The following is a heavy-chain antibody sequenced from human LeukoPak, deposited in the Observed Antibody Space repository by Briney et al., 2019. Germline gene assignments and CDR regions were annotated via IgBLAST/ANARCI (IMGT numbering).Heavy chain of an antibody. CDR1: GGSFGGYY. V-gene: IGHV4-34*01. CDR3: AREGEDIVLMVYDYYYYYYMDV. D-gene: IGHD2-8*01. CDR2: INHSGST. Sequence: SETLSLTCAVYGGSFGGYYWSWIRQPPGKGLEWIGEINHSGSTNYNPSLKSRVTISVDTSKNQFSLKLSSVTAADTAVYYCAREGEDIVLMVYDYYYYYYMDVWGKGTTVTVSS. J-gene: IGHJ6*03.